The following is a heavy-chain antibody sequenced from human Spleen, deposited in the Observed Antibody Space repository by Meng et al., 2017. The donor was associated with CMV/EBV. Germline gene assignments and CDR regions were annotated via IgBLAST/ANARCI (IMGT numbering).Heavy chain of an antibody. CDR3: ARGQYCSSTSCYGGEYYGMDV. Sequence: ASVKVSCKASGYTFTGYYMHWVRQAPGQGLEWMGWINPNSGGTNYAQKFQGRVTMTRDTSISTAYMELSRLRSDDTAVYYWARGQYCSSTSCYGGEYYGMDVWGQGTTVTVSS. CDR1: GYTFTGYY. D-gene: IGHD2-2*01. CDR2: INPNSGGT. J-gene: IGHJ6*02. V-gene: IGHV1-2*02.